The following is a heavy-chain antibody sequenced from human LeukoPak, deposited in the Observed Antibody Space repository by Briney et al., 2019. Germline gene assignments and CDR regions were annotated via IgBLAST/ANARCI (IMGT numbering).Heavy chain of an antibody. CDR1: GFTFSSYG. CDR3: AGGYSYGYY. Sequence: GGSLRLSCAASGFTFSSYGMNWVRQAPGKGLEWVANIKQDGSEKYYVDSVKGRFTISRDNAKNSLYLQMNSLRAEDTAVYYCAGGYSYGYYWGQGTLLTVSS. J-gene: IGHJ4*02. CDR2: IKQDGSEK. V-gene: IGHV3-7*04. D-gene: IGHD5-18*01.